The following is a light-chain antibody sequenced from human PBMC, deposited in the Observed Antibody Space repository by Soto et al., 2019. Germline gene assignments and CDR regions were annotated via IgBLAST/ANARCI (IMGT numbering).Light chain of an antibody. V-gene: IGKV3-20*01. Sequence: EIVLTQSPGTLSLSPGERATLSCRASQSVRSNYLAWYQRKPGQAPRLLIYGASTRATGIPDRFSGTGSGTDFSLTISRLEPEGFAVDYCQEYGGSPYTFGQGTKLEIK. CDR2: GAS. J-gene: IGKJ2*01. CDR1: QSVRSNY. CDR3: QEYGGSPYT.